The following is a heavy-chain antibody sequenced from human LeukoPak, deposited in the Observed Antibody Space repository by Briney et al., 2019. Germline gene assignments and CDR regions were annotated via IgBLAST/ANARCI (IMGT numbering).Heavy chain of an antibody. J-gene: IGHJ5*02. Sequence: GASLKISCKGSGYSFTSYWIGWVRQMPGKGLEWMGIIYPGVSDPRYSPSFQGQVTISTDKSISTASLQWSSLKASDTAMYYCARQAVYSSGWLDSTPQNWFDPWGQGTLVTVSA. CDR3: ARQAVYSSGWLDSTPQNWFDP. V-gene: IGHV5-51*01. D-gene: IGHD6-19*01. CDR1: GYSFTSYW. CDR2: IYPGVSDP.